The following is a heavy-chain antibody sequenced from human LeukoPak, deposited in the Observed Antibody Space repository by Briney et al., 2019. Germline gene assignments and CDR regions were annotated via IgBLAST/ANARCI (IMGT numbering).Heavy chain of an antibody. CDR3: TKDSHGDYVDWFDP. J-gene: IGHJ5*02. CDR1: GFTFSGYA. Sequence: GGSLRLACTASGFTFSGYAMSWVRHAPGKALEWVSSITASGGGTYYADSVKGRFTISRDSSKNTLYLQMNSLRVDDTAVYYCTKDSHGDYVDWFDPWGQGTLATVSS. V-gene: IGHV3-23*01. D-gene: IGHD4-17*01. CDR2: ITASGGGT.